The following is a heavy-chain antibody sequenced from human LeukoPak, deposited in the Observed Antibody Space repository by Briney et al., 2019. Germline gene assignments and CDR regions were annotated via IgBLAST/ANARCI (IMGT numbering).Heavy chain of an antibody. CDR2: ISYDGSNK. Sequence: GGSLRLSCAASGFTFSSYAMHWVRQAPGKGLEWVAVISYDGSNKYYADSVKGRFTISRHNSKNTLYLQMNSLRAEDTAVYYCAREWGDIVVVPAAMPNYWGQGTLVTVSS. J-gene: IGHJ4*02. V-gene: IGHV3-30-3*01. D-gene: IGHD2-2*01. CDR3: AREWGDIVVVPAAMPNY. CDR1: GFTFSSYA.